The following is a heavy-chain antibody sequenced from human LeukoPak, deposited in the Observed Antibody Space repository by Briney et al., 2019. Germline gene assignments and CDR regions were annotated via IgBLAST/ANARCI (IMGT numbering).Heavy chain of an antibody. D-gene: IGHD3-10*01. J-gene: IGHJ4*02. CDR3: TTGGSVIMIREVITLFDY. V-gene: IGHV3-15*01. Sequence: PRGSLRLSCAASGFTFSSYSMNWVRQAPGKGLEWVGRIKSKTDGGTTDYAAPVKGRFTISRDDSKNTLYLQMNSLKTEDTAFYYCTTGGSVIMIREVITLFDYWGQGTLVTVSS. CDR1: GFTFSSYS. CDR2: IKSKTDGGTT.